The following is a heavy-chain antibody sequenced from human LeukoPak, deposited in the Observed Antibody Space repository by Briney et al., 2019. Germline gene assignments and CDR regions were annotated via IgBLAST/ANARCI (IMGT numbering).Heavy chain of an antibody. CDR1: GFTFDDFA. V-gene: IGHV3-43*01. J-gene: IGHJ3*02. D-gene: IGHD4-23*01. CDR3: VKVEGGNLHDAFEI. Sequence: SGGSLRLSCAASGFTFDDFAMHWVRQAPGKGLEWVSLISWDGDSIYYANSVKGRFTISRGNSKDSLYLQMNSLRREDTALYYCVKVEGGNLHDAFEIWGQGTMVTVSS. CDR2: ISWDGDSI.